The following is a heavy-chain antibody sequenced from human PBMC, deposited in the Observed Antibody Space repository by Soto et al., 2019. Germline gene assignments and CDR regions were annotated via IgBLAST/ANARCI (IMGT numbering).Heavy chain of an antibody. CDR3: ACVPGSGGSYYFYYGMDV. CDR2: INHSGST. V-gene: IGHV4-34*01. Sequence: SETLSLTCAVYGGSFSGYYWSWIRQPPGKGLEWIGEINHSGSTNYNPSLKSRVTISVDTSKNQFSLKLSSVTAADTAVYYCACVPGSGGSYYFYYGMDVWGQGTTVTVSS. CDR1: GGSFSGYY. J-gene: IGHJ6*02. D-gene: IGHD2-15*01.